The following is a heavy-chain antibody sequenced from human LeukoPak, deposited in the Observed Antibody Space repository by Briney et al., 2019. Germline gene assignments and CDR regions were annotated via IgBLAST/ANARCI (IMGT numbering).Heavy chain of an antibody. Sequence: ASVKVSCKASGYTFIGYYMHWVRQAPGQGLEWMGWINPNSGGTNYAQKFQGRVTMTRDTSISTAYMELSRLRSDDTAVYYCARDLVDTAMIANWFDRWGQGTLVTVSS. V-gene: IGHV1-2*02. CDR1: GYTFIGYY. CDR2: INPNSGGT. J-gene: IGHJ5*02. CDR3: ARDLVDTAMIANWFDR. D-gene: IGHD5-18*01.